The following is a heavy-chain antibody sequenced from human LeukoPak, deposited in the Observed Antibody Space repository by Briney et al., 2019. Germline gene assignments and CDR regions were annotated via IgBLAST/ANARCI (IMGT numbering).Heavy chain of an antibody. CDR2: ISAYNGNT. CDR1: GYTFTSYG. V-gene: IGHV1-18*04. J-gene: IGHJ4*02. D-gene: IGHD2-21*02. CDR3: ARDTGSAIWSYYFDY. Sequence: GASVKVSCKASGYTFTSYGISWVRQAPGQGLEWMGWISAYNGNTNYARKLQGRVTMTTDTSTSTAYMELRSLRSDDTAVYYCARDTGSAIWSYYFDYWGQGTLVTVSS.